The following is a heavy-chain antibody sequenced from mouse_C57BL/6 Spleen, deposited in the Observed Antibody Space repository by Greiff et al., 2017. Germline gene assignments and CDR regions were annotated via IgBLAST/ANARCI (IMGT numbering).Heavy chain of an antibody. CDR1: GFTLSDYG. J-gene: IGHJ4*01. CDR3: ARPVYYGNYGGAMDY. CDR2: ISSGSSTI. Sequence: EVQLVESGGGLVKPGGSLKLSCAASGFTLSDYGMHWVRQAPEKGLEWVAYISSGSSTIYYADTVKGRFTISRDNAKNTLFLQMTSLRSEDTAMYYCARPVYYGNYGGAMDYWGQGTSVTVSS. V-gene: IGHV5-17*01. D-gene: IGHD2-1*01.